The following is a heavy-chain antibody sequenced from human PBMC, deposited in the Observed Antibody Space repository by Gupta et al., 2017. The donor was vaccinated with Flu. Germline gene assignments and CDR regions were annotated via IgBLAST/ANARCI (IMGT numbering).Heavy chain of an antibody. CDR3: ARDYYSNYRHREGGYYYYMDV. D-gene: IGHD4-4*01. Sequence: EWMGGIIPIFGTANYAQKFQGRVTITADESTSTAYMELSSLRSEDTAVYYCARDYYSNYRHREGGYYYYMDVWGKGTTVTVSS. V-gene: IGHV1-69*01. J-gene: IGHJ6*03. CDR2: IIPIFGTA.